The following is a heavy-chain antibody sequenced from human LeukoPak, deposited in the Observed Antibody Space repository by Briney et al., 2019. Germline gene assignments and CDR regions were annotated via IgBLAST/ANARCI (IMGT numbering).Heavy chain of an antibody. Sequence: ASVKVSCKVSGYTLTELSMHWVRQAPGKGLEWMGGFDPEDGETIYAQKFQGRVTMTRDTSTSTVYMELSSLRSEDTAVYYCRLERDGDAFDIWGQGTMVTVSS. CDR2: FDPEDGET. CDR3: RLERDGDAFDI. V-gene: IGHV1-24*01. J-gene: IGHJ3*02. D-gene: IGHD1-1*01. CDR1: GYTLTELS.